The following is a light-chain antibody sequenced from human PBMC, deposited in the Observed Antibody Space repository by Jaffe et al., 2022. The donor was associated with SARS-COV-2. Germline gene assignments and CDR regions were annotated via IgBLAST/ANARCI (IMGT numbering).Light chain of an antibody. CDR2: EVT. CDR3: SSYAGSNNKV. Sequence: QSALTQPPSASGSPGQSVTISCTGTRSDVGAYNYVSWYQQHPDKAPKLMIYEVTKRPSGVPDRFSGSKSGNTASLTVSGLQAEDEADYYCSSYAGSNNKVFGGGTKLTVL. J-gene: IGLJ2*01. V-gene: IGLV2-8*01. CDR1: RSDVGAYNY.